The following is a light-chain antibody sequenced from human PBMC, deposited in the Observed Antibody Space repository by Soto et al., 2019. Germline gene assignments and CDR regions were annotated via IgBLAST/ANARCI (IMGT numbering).Light chain of an antibody. CDR3: QQYNNWPPTWT. V-gene: IGKV3-11*01. Sequence: EVVLTQSPASLSLSPGDRATLSCRASQSVSSYLAWYQQKPGQAPRLVIYDASKRATGIPARFSGSGSGTGFTLTVSSLQSEDFAVYYCQQYNNWPPTWTFGQGTKVDIK. CDR2: DAS. CDR1: QSVSSY. J-gene: IGKJ1*01.